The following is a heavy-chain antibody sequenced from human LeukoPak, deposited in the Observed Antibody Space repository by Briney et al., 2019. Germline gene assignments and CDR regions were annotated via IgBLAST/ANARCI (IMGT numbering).Heavy chain of an antibody. CDR2: IYFGGST. Sequence: PSETLSLTCTVSGGSISSSSYYWGWIRQPPGKGLEWIGSIYFGGSTYYNPSLKSRVTISVDTSKNQFSLKLSSVTAADTAVYYCARHYYGSSGDAFDIWGQGTMVTVSS. CDR3: ARHYYGSSGDAFDI. CDR1: GGSISSSSYY. J-gene: IGHJ3*02. D-gene: IGHD3-22*01. V-gene: IGHV4-39*01.